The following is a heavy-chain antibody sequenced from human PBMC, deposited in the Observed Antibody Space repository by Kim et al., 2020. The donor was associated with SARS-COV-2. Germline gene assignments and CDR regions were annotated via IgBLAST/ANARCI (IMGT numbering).Heavy chain of an antibody. J-gene: IGHJ4*02. CDR3: AHRLPFYFDY. V-gene: IGHV2-5*01. Sequence: DKRYSPSLKSRLTITKDTSKNQVVLTMTNMDPVDTATYYCAHRLPFYFDYWGQGTLVTVSS. CDR2: DK.